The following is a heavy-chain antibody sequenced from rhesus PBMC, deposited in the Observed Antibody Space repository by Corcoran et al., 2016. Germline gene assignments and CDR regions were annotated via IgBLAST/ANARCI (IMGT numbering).Heavy chain of an antibody. CDR3: ARSWGDYPMFLYGLDS. V-gene: IGHV4-147*01. J-gene: IGHJ6*01. D-gene: IGHD3-34*01. Sequence: QVQLQASGPGLVKPSETMSLTCAVSGVSLRITYWSCIRHSPWTGLSGIGDIYGGSGSNSYNPSLKSRVTSSTDTSKNQGSLKLSSVTAADTAVYYCARSWGDYPMFLYGLDSWGQGVVVTVSS. CDR2: IYGGSGSN. CDR1: GVSLRITY.